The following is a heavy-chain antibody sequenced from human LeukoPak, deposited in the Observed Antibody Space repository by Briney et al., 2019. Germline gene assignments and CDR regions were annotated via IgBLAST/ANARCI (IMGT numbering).Heavy chain of an antibody. Sequence: SETLSLTCTVSGGSISSYYWSWIRQPPGKGLEWIGYIYYSGSTNYNPSLKSRVTISVDTSKNQFSLKLSSVTAADTAVYYCARERDYYGSGSYLRSAFDIWGLGTMVTVSS. CDR1: GGSISSYY. D-gene: IGHD3-10*01. CDR2: IYYSGST. V-gene: IGHV4-59*01. J-gene: IGHJ3*02. CDR3: ARERDYYGSGSYLRSAFDI.